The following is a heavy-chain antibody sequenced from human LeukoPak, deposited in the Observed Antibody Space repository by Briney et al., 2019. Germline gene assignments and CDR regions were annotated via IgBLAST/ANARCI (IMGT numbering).Heavy chain of an antibody. V-gene: IGHV4-39*01. D-gene: IGHD6-13*01. J-gene: IGHJ4*02. CDR3: ARLGYSSSWSDY. CDR1: GGSISTSSYY. Sequence: PSETLSLTRTVSGGSISTSSYYWGWIRQTPGKGLEWIGSIYYSGSTYYNPSLKSRVTISVDTSKNQFSLKLSSVTAADTAVYYCARLGYSSSWSDYWGQGTLVTVSS. CDR2: IYYSGST.